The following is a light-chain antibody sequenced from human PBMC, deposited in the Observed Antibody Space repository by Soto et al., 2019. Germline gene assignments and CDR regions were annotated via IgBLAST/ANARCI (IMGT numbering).Light chain of an antibody. J-gene: IGKJ5*01. V-gene: IGKV3-15*01. CDR1: QSVNSS. CDR3: QQCNDWPLT. CDR2: GVS. Sequence: EIVMTQSPATLSVSQGERATLSCRASQSVNSSLAWYQQKPGQAPRLLIYGVSTSATDIPVRFSGSGSGTEFTLTISSLQPEDFAVYYCQQCNDWPLTFGQGTRLEIK.